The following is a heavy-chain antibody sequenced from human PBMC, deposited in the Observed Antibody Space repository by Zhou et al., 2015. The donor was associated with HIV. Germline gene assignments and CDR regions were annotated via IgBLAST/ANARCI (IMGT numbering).Heavy chain of an antibody. CDR2: IRNDGTDK. CDR1: GFMFSGFG. Sequence: QVLVVASGGEAWSRPGGSLRLSCAASGFMFSGFGMHWVRQAPGKGLEWLAVIRNDGTDKNYADSVKGRFTISRDNSKNTLSLEMKSLTTEDTAFYYCARDAHYGSGSYYNDHDVFDIWGHGTMVT. J-gene: IGHJ3*02. V-gene: IGHV3-30*02. CDR3: ARDAHYGSGSYYNDHDVFDI. D-gene: IGHD3-10*01.